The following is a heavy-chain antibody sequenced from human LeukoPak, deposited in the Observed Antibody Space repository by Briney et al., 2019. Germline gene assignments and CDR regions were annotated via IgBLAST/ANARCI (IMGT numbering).Heavy chain of an antibody. CDR3: TRTDSSSWSFDY. V-gene: IGHV4-4*07. J-gene: IGHJ4*02. Sequence: SETLSLTCTVSGGSISSYYWSWIRQPAGKGQEWIGRIYTSGSTNYNPSLKSRVTMSVDTSKNQFSLKLSSVTAADTAVYYCTRTDSSSWSFDYWGQGTLVTVSS. CDR2: IYTSGST. D-gene: IGHD6-13*01. CDR1: GGSISSYY.